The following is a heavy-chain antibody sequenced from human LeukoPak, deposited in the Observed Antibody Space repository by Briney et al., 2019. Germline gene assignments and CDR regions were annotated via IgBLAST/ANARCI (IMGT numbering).Heavy chain of an antibody. V-gene: IGHV3-21*01. CDR1: GFTFSTYN. J-gene: IGHJ4*02. D-gene: IGHD1-26*01. CDR2: ISSSSGYI. CDR3: ARDVGTNYFDY. Sequence: GGSLRLSCAASGFTFSTYNMNWVRQAPGKGLEWVSSISSSSGYIYYADSVKGRFTISRDNARNSLYLQMNSLRAEDTAVYYCARDVGTNYFDYWGQGTLVTVSS.